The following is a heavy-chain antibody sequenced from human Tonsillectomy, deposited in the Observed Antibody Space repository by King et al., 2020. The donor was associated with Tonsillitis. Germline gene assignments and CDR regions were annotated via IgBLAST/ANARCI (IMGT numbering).Heavy chain of an antibody. Sequence: VQLVESGGGLVQPGGSLRLSCAASGFTVSSNFMSWVRQAPGKGLEWVSVIYSGGSTYYADSVKGRFTISRDNSKNTLYLQMNSVGAEDTAVYYCARDELGYCSGGSWYYYYGMDVWGQGTTVTVSS. CDR2: IYSGGST. CDR1: GFTVSSNF. CDR3: ARDELGYCSGGSWYYYYGMDV. J-gene: IGHJ6*02. V-gene: IGHV3-66*01. D-gene: IGHD2-15*01.